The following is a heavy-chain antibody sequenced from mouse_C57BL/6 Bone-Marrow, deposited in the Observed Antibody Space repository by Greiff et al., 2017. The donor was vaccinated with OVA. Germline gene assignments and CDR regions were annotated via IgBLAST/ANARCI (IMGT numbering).Heavy chain of an antibody. J-gene: IGHJ4*01. CDR2: IDPSDSET. V-gene: IGHV1-52*01. CDR3: ARERSYYSNYFYAMDY. Sequence: VQLQQSGAELVRPGSSVKLSCKASGYTFTSYWMHWVKQRPIQGLEWIGNIDPSDSETHYNQKFKDKATLTVDKSSSTAYMQLSSLTSEDSAVYYCARERSYYSNYFYAMDYWGQGTSVTVSS. CDR1: GYTFTSYW. D-gene: IGHD2-5*01.